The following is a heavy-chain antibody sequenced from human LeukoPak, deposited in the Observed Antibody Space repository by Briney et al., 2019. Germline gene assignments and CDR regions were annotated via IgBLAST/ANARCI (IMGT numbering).Heavy chain of an antibody. CDR3: AREDDDWGPNTFDV. CDR2: INSGSSYM. Sequence: TGGSLRLSCAASGFTFSSYSMNWARQAPGKGLEWVSYINSGSSYMYYPDSVKGRFTISRDNAKNSLYLQMDSLRDEDTAVYYCAREDDDWGPNTFDVWGQGTVVTVSS. V-gene: IGHV3-48*02. CDR1: GFTFSSYS. D-gene: IGHD7-27*01. J-gene: IGHJ3*01.